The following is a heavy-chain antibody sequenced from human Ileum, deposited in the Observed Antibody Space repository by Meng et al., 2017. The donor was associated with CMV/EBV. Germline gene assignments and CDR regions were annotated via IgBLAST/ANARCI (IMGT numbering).Heavy chain of an antibody. Sequence: FTFSSYWMQWVRQAPGKGLVWVSRINSNGSSTSYADSVKGRFTISRDNAKNTLYLQMNSLRAEDTAVYYCARGTYYDFWSGYAHPDYWGQGTLVTVSS. CDR1: FTFSSYW. CDR2: INSNGSST. J-gene: IGHJ4*02. V-gene: IGHV3-74*01. D-gene: IGHD3-3*01. CDR3: ARGTYYDFWSGYAHPDY.